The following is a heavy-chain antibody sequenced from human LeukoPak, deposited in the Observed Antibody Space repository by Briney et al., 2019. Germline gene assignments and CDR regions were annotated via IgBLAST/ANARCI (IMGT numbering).Heavy chain of an antibody. D-gene: IGHD3-22*01. J-gene: IGHJ3*02. CDR2: ISWNSGSI. V-gene: IGHV3-9*01. Sequence: PGGSLRLSCATSGFTFDDYAMHWVRQAPGKGLEWVSGISWNSGSIGYADSVKGRFTISRDNAKDSLYLQMNSLRAEDTAVYYCAKDTIITMIVVVTPDAFDIWGQGTMVTVSS. CDR1: GFTFDDYA. CDR3: AKDTIITMIVVVTPDAFDI.